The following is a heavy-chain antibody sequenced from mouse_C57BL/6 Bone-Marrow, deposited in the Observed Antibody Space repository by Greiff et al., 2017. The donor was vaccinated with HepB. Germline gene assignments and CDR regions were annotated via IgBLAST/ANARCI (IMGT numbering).Heavy chain of an antibody. V-gene: IGHV1-26*01. CDR2: INPNNGGT. J-gene: IGHJ2*01. Sequence: EVQLQQSGPELVKPGASVKISCKASGYTFTDYYMNWVKQSHGKSLEWIGDINPNNGGTSYNQKFKGKATLTVDKSSSTAYMELRSLTSEDSAVYYCARCWSYFDYWGQGTTLTVSS. CDR1: GYTFTDYY. CDR3: ARCWSYFDY.